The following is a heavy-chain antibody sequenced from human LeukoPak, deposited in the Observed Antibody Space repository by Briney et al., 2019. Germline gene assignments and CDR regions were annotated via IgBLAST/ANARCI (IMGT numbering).Heavy chain of an antibody. Sequence: PGGSLRLSCAASGFTFSTYSMNWVRQAPGKGLEWVASISSSRNYIYHADSVKGRFTISRDNARDSLYLQMNSLRDEDTAVYYCARESPTIAAFDYWGQGTLVTVSS. CDR1: GFTFSTYS. CDR2: ISSSRNYI. J-gene: IGHJ4*02. D-gene: IGHD6-13*01. CDR3: ARESPTIAAFDY. V-gene: IGHV3-21*01.